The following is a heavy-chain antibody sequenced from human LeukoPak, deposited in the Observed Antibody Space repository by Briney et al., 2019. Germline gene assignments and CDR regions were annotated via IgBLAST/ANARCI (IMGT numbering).Heavy chain of an antibody. Sequence: PGGSLRLSCAASGFTFSSYAMHWVRQAPGKGLEWVAVISYDGSNKYYADSVKGRFTISRDNSKNTLYLQMNSLRAEDTAVYYCARALSGNHNMDVWGKGATVTVSS. V-gene: IGHV3-30*04. CDR2: ISYDGSNK. CDR1: GFTFSSYA. J-gene: IGHJ6*03. D-gene: IGHD3-10*01. CDR3: ARALSGNHNMDV.